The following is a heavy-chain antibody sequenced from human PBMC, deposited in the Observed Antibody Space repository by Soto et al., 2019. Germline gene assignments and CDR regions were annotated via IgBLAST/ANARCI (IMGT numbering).Heavy chain of an antibody. Sequence: QVQLVESGGGVVQPGRSLRLSCATSGFTFSNYGIHWVRQAPGKGLEWVALIWVDGSNKYYADSVKGRFTISRDNSKNTLYLQMNSLRAEDTAVYYCARWAGPNALAAMDVWGQGTTVTVSS. V-gene: IGHV3-33*03. J-gene: IGHJ6*02. CDR1: GFTFSNYG. D-gene: IGHD2-8*01. CDR3: ARWAGPNALAAMDV. CDR2: IWVDGSNK.